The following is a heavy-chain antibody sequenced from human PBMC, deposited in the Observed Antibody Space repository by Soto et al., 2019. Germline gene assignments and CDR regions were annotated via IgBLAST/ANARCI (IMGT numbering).Heavy chain of an antibody. J-gene: IGHJ4*02. CDR3: ARSSMPPSGRPLDY. CDR2: ISASNGNT. D-gene: IGHD2-2*01. V-gene: IGHV1-18*01. Sequence: QVQLVQSGAEVKKPGASVQVSCKASGSTLTGYGISWARQAPGQGIEWRGWISASNGNTNYAQKLQGRVTMTTDTSTSTAYMGRRSLRSDDPDVYYCARSSMPPSGRPLDYWGQGTLVTVSS. CDR1: GSTLTGYG.